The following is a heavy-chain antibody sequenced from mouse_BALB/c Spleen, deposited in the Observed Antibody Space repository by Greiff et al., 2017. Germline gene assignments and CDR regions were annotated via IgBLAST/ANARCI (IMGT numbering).Heavy chain of an antibody. CDR2: IFPGTGTT. Sequence: VQRVESGAELVKPGASVKLSCKTSGYTFTSYWIQWVKQRPGQGLGWIGEIFPGTGTTYYNEKFKGKATLTIDTSSSTAYMQLSSLTSEDSAVYFCARRAHWDGYFDVWGAGTTVTVSS. D-gene: IGHD4-1*01. J-gene: IGHJ1*01. V-gene: IGHV1S132*01. CDR1: GYTFTSYW. CDR3: ARRAHWDGYFDV.